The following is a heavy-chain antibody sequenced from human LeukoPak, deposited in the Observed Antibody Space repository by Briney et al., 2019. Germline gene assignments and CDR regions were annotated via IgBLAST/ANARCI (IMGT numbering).Heavy chain of an antibody. J-gene: IGHJ6*03. CDR2: MNPNSGNT. Sequence: ASVKVSCKASGYTFTSYDINWVRQATGQGLEWMGWMNPNSGNTGYAQKFQGRVTMTRNTSISTAYMELSSLRSEDTAVYYCARGGMGGRYCSGGSCYRGYYYYYYMDVWGKGTTVTISS. D-gene: IGHD2-15*01. CDR3: ARGGMGGRYCSGGSCYRGYYYYYYMDV. CDR1: GYTFTSYD. V-gene: IGHV1-8*01.